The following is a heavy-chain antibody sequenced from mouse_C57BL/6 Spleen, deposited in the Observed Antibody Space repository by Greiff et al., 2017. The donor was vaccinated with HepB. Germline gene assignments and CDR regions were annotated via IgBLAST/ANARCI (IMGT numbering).Heavy chain of an antibody. J-gene: IGHJ4*01. CDR2: ISGGGGNT. V-gene: IGHV5-9*01. CDR1: GFTFSSYT. CDR3: ARKEAGTFYYAMDY. Sequence: EVHLVESGGGLVKPGGSLKLSCAASGFTFSSYTMSWVRQTPEKRLEWVATISGGGGNTYYPDSVKGRFTISRDNAKNTLYLQMSSLRSEDTALYYCARKEAGTFYYAMDYWGQGTSVTVSS. D-gene: IGHD4-1*01.